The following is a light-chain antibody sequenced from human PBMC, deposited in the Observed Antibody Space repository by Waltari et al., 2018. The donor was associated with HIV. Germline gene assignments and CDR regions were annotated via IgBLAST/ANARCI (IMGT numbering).Light chain of an antibody. CDR2: GVN. CDR1: STNIGSYNL. Sequence: QSALTQSASVSGSPGQSITISCTGTSTNIGSYNLVSWYQQHPGKAPKVIIYGVNKRASGVSDRCSGSTSGSTASLTISGLQAEDEADYYCCSYAGSSNVVFGGGTKLTVL. J-gene: IGLJ2*01. V-gene: IGLV2-23*02. CDR3: CSYAGSSNVV.